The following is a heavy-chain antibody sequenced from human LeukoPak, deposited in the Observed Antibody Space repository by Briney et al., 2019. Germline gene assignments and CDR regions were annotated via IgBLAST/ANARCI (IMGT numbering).Heavy chain of an antibody. D-gene: IGHD5-18*01. CDR1: GGSISSSNW. J-gene: IGHJ5*02. CDR3: ARKGYSYGFILRGWFDP. V-gene: IGHV4-4*02. Sequence: SETLSLTCAVSGGSISSSNWWSWVRQPPGKGLEWIGEIYHSGSTNYNPSLKSRVTISVDKSKNQFSLKLSSVTAADTAVYYCARKGYSYGFILRGWFDPWGQGTLVTVSS. CDR2: IYHSGST.